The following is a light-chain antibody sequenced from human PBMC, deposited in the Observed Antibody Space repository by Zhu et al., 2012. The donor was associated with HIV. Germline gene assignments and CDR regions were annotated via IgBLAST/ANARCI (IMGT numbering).Light chain of an antibody. CDR2: DAS. Sequence: EIVLTQSPVTLSLSLGERATLSCRASQNVDNFLAWYQQKPGQAPRLLIFDASNRATGIPARFSGSGSGTDFTLTISSLEPEDFAIYYCQHRSNWPPLTFGGGTKVEVK. J-gene: IGKJ4*02. CDR1: QNVDNF. CDR3: QHRSNWPPLT. V-gene: IGKV3-11*01.